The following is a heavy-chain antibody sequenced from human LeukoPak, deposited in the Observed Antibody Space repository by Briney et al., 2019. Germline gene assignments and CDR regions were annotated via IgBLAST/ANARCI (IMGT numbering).Heavy chain of an antibody. CDR3: AKDMWRFGELDYDY. D-gene: IGHD3-10*01. CDR1: GFTFDDYA. Sequence: GGSLRLSCAASGFTFDDYAMHWIRQAPGKGLEWVSLISGDGGSTYYADSVKGRFTISRDNSKNSLYLQMNSLRTEDTALYYCAKDMWRFGELDYDYWGQGTLVTVSS. J-gene: IGHJ4*02. V-gene: IGHV3-43*02. CDR2: ISGDGGST.